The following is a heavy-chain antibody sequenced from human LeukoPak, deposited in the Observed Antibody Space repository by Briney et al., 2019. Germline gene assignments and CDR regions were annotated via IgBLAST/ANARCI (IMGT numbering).Heavy chain of an antibody. CDR2: VRVSGGST. D-gene: IGHD5-24*01. V-gene: IGHV3-23*01. CDR1: GFTLCKFA. Sequence: GGAPRLSRAPSGFTLCKFAMSGGPPGPREGLGRVSEVRVSGGSTYAADSVKARFTISRDNSKNTLYLQMNSLRAEDTAVYYCAKEMATRDSFDHGGEGSLLTVP. J-gene: IGHJ4*02. CDR3: AKEMATRDSFDH.